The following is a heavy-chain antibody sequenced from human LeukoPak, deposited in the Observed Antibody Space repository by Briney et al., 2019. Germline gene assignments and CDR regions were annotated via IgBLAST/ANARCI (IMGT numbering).Heavy chain of an antibody. V-gene: IGHV4-39*01. Sequence: SETLSLTCTVSGGSISGSSYYWGWIRQPPGKGLEWLGSIYYTGRDYYNPSLKSRVTTSVDTSKNQLSLALSSVTAADTAVYYCVRQCMGYSHGYFDYWGQGSLVTVSS. J-gene: IGHJ4*02. CDR2: IYYTGRD. D-gene: IGHD5-18*01. CDR1: GGSISGSSYY. CDR3: VRQCMGYSHGYFDY.